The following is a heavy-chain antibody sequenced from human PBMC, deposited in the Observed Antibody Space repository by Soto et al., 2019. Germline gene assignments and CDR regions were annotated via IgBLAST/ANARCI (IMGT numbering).Heavy chain of an antibody. Sequence: QVQLQESGPGLVKPSQTLSLTCTVSGGSISSSGYYWSWIRQHPGKGLEWIGYIYYSGSTYYNPSLKSRVTISVDTSKNQFSLKLSSVTAADTAVYYCARGSSSSWYGRHNGMDVWGQGTTVTVSS. CDR2: IYYSGST. D-gene: IGHD6-13*01. CDR3: ARGSSSSWYGRHNGMDV. V-gene: IGHV4-31*03. J-gene: IGHJ6*02. CDR1: GGSISSSGYY.